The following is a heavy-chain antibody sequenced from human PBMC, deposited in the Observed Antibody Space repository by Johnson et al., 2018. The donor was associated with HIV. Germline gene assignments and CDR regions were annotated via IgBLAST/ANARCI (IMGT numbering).Heavy chain of an antibody. CDR3: ARERWSSYFGAFDI. CDR1: GFTVSSYA. J-gene: IGHJ3*02. V-gene: IGHV3-7*01. CDR2: IKQDGSDK. Sequence: MQLVESGGGVVQPGGSLRLSCAASGFTVSSYAMHWVRQVPGKGLEWVANIKQDGSDKHYVDSVKGRFTISRDNAKNSLYLQMSSLRGEDMAVYYCARERWSSYFGAFDIWGQGTMVTLSS. D-gene: IGHD3-3*01.